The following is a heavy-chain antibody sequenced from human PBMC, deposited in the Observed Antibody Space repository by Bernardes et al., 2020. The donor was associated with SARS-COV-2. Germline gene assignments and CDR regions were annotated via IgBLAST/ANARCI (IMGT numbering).Heavy chain of an antibody. Sequence: GGSLRLTCAASGFTFSSYGMNWVRQAPGKGLEWVSSIVSSDNTYHADSVKGRFTISRDNAKTSLYLQMNSLRDEDTAVYYCARDLYGDYIFDYWGQGTLVTVSS. CDR2: IVSSDNT. CDR3: ARDLYGDYIFDY. D-gene: IGHD4-17*01. J-gene: IGHJ4*02. V-gene: IGHV3-21*01. CDR1: GFTFSSYG.